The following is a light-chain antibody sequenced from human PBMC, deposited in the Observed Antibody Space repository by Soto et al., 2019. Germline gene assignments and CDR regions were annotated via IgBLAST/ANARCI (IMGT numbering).Light chain of an antibody. CDR2: GAS. CDR3: QQYDASPFT. V-gene: IGKV3-20*01. CDR1: ESVYINS. Sequence: EIVLTQSPGTLSLSPGERATLSCRASESVYINSLAWYQQKPGQAPRLLIYGASTRATAIPDRFSGSGSGTDFALTISRLEPEDFAMYYCQQYDASPFTFGPGTIVDIK. J-gene: IGKJ3*01.